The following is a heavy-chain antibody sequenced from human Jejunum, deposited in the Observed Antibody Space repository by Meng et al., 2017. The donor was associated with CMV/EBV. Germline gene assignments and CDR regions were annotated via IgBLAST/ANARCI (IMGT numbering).Heavy chain of an antibody. CDR3: ATSTVVNVGGY. Sequence: CAASGFTVSSNYMSWVRQAPGKGLEWVSITYSGGYTYYADSVKGRFTISRDNSKNTVYLQMNSLRAEDTAVYFCATSTVVNVGGYWGRGSRVTVSS. J-gene: IGHJ4*02. V-gene: IGHV3-66*02. CDR2: TYSGGYT. CDR1: GFTVSSNY. D-gene: IGHD4-23*01.